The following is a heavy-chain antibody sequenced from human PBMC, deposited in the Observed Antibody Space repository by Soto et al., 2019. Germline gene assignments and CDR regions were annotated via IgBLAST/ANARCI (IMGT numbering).Heavy chain of an antibody. CDR2: IYWDDDK. V-gene: IGHV2-5*02. D-gene: IGHD3-10*01. CDR1: GFSLSTSGVG. Sequence: SGPTLVNPTQTLTLTCTFSGFSLSTSGVGVGWIRQPPGKALEWLALIYWDDDKRYSPSLKSRLTITKDTSKNQVVLTMTNMDPVDTATYYCAHRRRQGQLLWFGELLPDAFDIWGQGTMVTVSS. CDR3: AHRRRQGQLLWFGELLPDAFDI. J-gene: IGHJ3*02.